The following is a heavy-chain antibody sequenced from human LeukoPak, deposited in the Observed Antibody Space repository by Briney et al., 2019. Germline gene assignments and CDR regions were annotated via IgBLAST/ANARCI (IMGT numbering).Heavy chain of an antibody. D-gene: IGHD6-19*01. Sequence: PGGSLRLSCAASGFTFSTYGIHWVRQAPGKGLEWVAVLSFDGSSEYYADSVKGRFTVSRDNSKNTLYLQMNSLRDEDTAVYYCAKGSGSSGWNDLLGVVDYWGQGTLVTVSS. CDR2: LSFDGSSE. V-gene: IGHV3-30*18. J-gene: IGHJ4*02. CDR1: GFTFSTYG. CDR3: AKGSGSSGWNDLLGVVDY.